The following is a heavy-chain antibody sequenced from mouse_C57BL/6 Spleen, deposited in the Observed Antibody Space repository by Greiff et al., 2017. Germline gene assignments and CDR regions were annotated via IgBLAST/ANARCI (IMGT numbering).Heavy chain of an antibody. D-gene: IGHD3-3*01. J-gene: IGHJ2*01. CDR2: IYPGSGST. CDR3: ARKGREDYFDY. V-gene: IGHV1-55*01. CDR1: GYTFTSYW. Sequence: QVQLKESGAELVKPGASVKMSCKASGYTFTSYWITWVKQRPGQGLEWIGDIYPGSGSTNYNEKFKSKATLTVDTSSSTAYMQLSSLTSEDSAVYYCARKGREDYFDYWGQGTTLTVSS.